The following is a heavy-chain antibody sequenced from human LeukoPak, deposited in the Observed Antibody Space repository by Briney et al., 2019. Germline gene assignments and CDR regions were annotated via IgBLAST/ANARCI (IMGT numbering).Heavy chain of an antibody. J-gene: IGHJ4*02. D-gene: IGHD4-17*01. CDR1: GFSLRKNGVG. CDR2: IYWDDDK. Sequence: ESGPTLVKPTQTLTLTCTFSGFSLRKNGVGVGWVRQPPGKALQWLALIYWDDDKRYSPSLKSRLTITKDTSKNQVVLKMTNMDPVDTATYYCAHSIWDGDYGLPGAGYWGQGTLVTVSS. V-gene: IGHV2-5*02. CDR3: AHSIWDGDYGLPGAGY.